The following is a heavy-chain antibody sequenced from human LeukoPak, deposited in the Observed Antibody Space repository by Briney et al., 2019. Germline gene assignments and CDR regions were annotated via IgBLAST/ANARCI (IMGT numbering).Heavy chain of an antibody. J-gene: IGHJ4*02. V-gene: IGHV3-7*01. CDR1: GFTLSGYW. D-gene: IGHD6-19*01. Sequence: GGSLRLSCAASGFTLSGYWMTWVRQGPGKGLEWVANINRDGGQRSYVDSVKGRFTISRDNAKNSMYLQMNSLRADDTAIYYCAREGSSGYSFDYWGQGTLVTVSS. CDR2: INRDGGQR. CDR3: AREGSSGYSFDY.